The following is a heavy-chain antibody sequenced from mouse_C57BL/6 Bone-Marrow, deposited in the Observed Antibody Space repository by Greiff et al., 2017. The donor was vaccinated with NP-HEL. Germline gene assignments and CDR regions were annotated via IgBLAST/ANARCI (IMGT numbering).Heavy chain of an antibody. V-gene: IGHV1-81*01. CDR2: IYPRSGNT. J-gene: IGHJ4*01. CDR1: GYTFTSYG. Sequence: KQSCKASGYTFTSYGISWVKQRTGQGLEWIGEIYPRSGNTYYNEKFKGKATLTADKFSSTAYMELRSLTSEDSAVYFCARWGAMDYWGQGTSVTVSS. CDR3: ARWGAMDY.